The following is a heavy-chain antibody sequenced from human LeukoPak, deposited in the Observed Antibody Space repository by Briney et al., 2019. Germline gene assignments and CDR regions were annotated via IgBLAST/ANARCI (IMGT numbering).Heavy chain of an antibody. CDR2: ISYDGSNK. D-gene: IGHD3-10*01. Sequence: GRSLRLSCAASGFTFSSYGMHWVRQAPGKGLEWVAVISYDGSNKYYADSVKGRFTISRDNSKNTLYLQMNSLRGEDTAVYYCAKSHYRGFGELFSNFDYWGQGTLVTVSS. J-gene: IGHJ4*02. CDR3: AKSHYRGFGELFSNFDY. V-gene: IGHV3-30*18. CDR1: GFTFSSYG.